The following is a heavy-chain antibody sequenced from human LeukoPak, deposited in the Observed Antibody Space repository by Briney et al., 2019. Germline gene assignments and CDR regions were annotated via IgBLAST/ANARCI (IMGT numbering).Heavy chain of an antibody. J-gene: IGHJ5*02. CDR1: GFTFSSYS. CDR3: ARDPNTYAKSNWFDP. Sequence: PGGSLRLSCAASGFTFSSYSMNWVRQAPGKGLEWVSSISSSSSYIYYTDSVKGRFTISRDNAKNSLYLQMNGLRAEDTAVYYCARDPNTYAKSNWFDPWGQGTLVTVSS. D-gene: IGHD2-2*01. CDR2: ISSSSSYI. V-gene: IGHV3-21*01.